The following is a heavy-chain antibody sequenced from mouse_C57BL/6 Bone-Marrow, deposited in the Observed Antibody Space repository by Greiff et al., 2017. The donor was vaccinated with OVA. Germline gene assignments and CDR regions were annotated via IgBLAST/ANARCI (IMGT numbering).Heavy chain of an antibody. CDR3: ARSYYYGSRDYAMDY. D-gene: IGHD1-1*01. CDR1: GYTFTDYI. CDR2: INPNNGGT. V-gene: IGHV1-18*01. Sequence: EVQLQQSGPELVKPGASVKIPCKASGYTFTDYIMDWVKQSHGKSLEWIGDINPNNGGTIYNQKFKGKATLTVDKSSSTAYMELRSLTSEDTAVYYCARSYYYGSRDYAMDYWGQGTSVTVSS. J-gene: IGHJ4*01.